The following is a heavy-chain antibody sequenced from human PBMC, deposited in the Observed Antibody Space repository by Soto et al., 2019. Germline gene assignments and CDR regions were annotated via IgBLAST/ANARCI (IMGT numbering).Heavy chain of an antibody. CDR3: AGGTDYRWVL. CDR2: IHHSGST. Sequence: QVQLQESGPGLVEPSVTLSLTCGVSDGFITNTHYWWNWVRQPPGKGLEWIGEIHHSGSTNYKPSYRSRVTMSVDTSKNQFSLNLNSLTAADAAVYYCAGGTDYRWVLWGHGTTVIVS. CDR1: DGFITNTHYW. J-gene: IGHJ6*02. V-gene: IGHV4-4*02. D-gene: IGHD4-4*01.